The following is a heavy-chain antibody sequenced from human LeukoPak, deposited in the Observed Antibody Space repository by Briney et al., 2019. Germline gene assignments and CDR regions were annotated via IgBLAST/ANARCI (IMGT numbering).Heavy chain of an antibody. J-gene: IGHJ6*03. CDR1: GGTFSSYA. V-gene: IGHV1-69*13. D-gene: IGHD2/OR15-2a*01. CDR2: IIPIFGTA. CDR3: ARDTNSAGYTTVYYMGV. Sequence: SVKVSCKASGGTFSSYAISWVRQAPGQGLEWMGGIIPIFGTANYAQKFQGRVTITADESTSTAYMELSSLRSEDTAVYYCARDTNSAGYTTVYYMGVWGKGTTVTVSS.